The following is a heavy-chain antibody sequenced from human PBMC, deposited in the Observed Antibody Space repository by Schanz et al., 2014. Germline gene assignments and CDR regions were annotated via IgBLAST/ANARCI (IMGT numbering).Heavy chain of an antibody. Sequence: QVQLVQSGAEVKEPGASVKLSCKSSGYTFTDYYMQWVRQAPGQGLEWLGTIFLNDGGTHSAEKFQGRIIMTMDTSTSTVYLDLSSLRSEDTAVYYCARERPRKGDFDYWGQGTLVTVSS. J-gene: IGHJ4*02. V-gene: IGHV1-46*01. CDR1: GYTFTDYY. D-gene: IGHD1-26*01. CDR3: ARERPRKGDFDY. CDR2: IFLNDGGT.